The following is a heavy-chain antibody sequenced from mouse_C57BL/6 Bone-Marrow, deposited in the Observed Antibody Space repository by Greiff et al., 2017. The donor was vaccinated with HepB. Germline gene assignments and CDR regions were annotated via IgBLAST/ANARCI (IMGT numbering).Heavy chain of an antibody. CDR3: ARKGGLLLRDAMDY. Sequence: QVQLKESGPGLVQPSQSLSITCTVSGFSLTSYGVHWVRQSPGKGLEWLGVIWSGGSTDYNAAFISRLSISKDNSKSQVFFKMNSLQADDTARYYCARKGGLLLRDAMDYWGQGTSVTVSS. CDR2: IWSGGST. V-gene: IGHV2-2*01. CDR1: GFSLTSYG. J-gene: IGHJ4*01. D-gene: IGHD1-1*01.